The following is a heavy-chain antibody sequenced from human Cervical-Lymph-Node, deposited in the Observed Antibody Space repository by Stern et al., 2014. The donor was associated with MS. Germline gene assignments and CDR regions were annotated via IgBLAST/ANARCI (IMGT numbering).Heavy chain of an antibody. D-gene: IGHD6-19*01. CDR2: IWPDGNNK. J-gene: IGHJ5*02. CDR1: GFTFSSYG. V-gene: IGHV3-33*01. Sequence: VHLVESGGGVVQPGRSLRLSCVASGFTFSSYGMNWVRQAPGKGLEWVAVIWPDGNNKYYVDSVEGRFTISRDNSTNTLNLQMNSLRAEDTAIYYCAREISVWAWGKGTLVPVSS. CDR3: AREISVWA.